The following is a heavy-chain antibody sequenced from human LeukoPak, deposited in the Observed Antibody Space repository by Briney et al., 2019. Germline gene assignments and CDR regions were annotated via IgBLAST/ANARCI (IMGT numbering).Heavy chain of an antibody. CDR2: IKQDGSET. V-gene: IGHV3-7*03. J-gene: IGHJ6*02. CDR3: ARGPNLGKASGWFDYYYYYGMDV. D-gene: IGHD6-19*01. CDR1: GFTFSSYW. Sequence: GGSLRLSCAASGFTFSSYWMSWVRQAPGKGLEWEANIKQDGSETYYVDSVKGRFTISRDNAKNTLYLQMNSLRAEDTAVYYCARGPNLGKASGWFDYYYYYGMDVWGQGTTVTVSS.